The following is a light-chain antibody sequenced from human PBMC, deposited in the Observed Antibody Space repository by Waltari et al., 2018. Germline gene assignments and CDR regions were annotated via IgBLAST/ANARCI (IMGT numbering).Light chain of an antibody. CDR2: DAS. Sequence: IVLTQSPATLSLSPGDRATLSCTVSQSISSQLAWYQQRPGQAPRILIYDASNRAAGIPARFSGSGSGTDFSLTISSLEPEDFVVYYCQLRGHWPMYTFGQGTKLEIK. V-gene: IGKV3-11*01. J-gene: IGKJ2*01. CDR1: QSISSQ. CDR3: QLRGHWPMYT.